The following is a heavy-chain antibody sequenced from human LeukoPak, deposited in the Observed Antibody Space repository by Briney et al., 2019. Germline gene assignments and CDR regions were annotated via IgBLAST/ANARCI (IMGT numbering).Heavy chain of an antibody. J-gene: IGHJ4*02. CDR3: ARSHGAAAGLSAGY. CDR1: GGSISSYY. CDR2: IYTSGST. V-gene: IGHV4-4*07. D-gene: IGHD6-13*01. Sequence: SETQSLTCTVSGGSISSYYWSWIRQPAGKGLEWIGRIYTSGSTNYNPSLKSRVTISVDTSKNQFSLKLSSVTSADTAVYYCARSHGAAAGLSAGYWGQGTLVTVSS.